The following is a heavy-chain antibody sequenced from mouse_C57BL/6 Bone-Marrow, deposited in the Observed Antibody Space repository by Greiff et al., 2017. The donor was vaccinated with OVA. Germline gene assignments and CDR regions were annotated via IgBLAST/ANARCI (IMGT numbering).Heavy chain of an antibody. V-gene: IGHV2-9-1*01. CDR2: IWTGGGT. D-gene: IGHD1-1*01. J-gene: IGHJ2*01. Sequence: VQRVESGPGLVAPSQSLSITCTVSGFSLTSYAISWVRQPPGKGLEWLGVIWTGGGTNYNSALKSRLSISKDNSKSQVFLKMNSLQTDDTARYYCARIYYYGSPYYFDYWGQGTTLTVSS. CDR3: ARIYYYGSPYYFDY. CDR1: GFSLTSYA.